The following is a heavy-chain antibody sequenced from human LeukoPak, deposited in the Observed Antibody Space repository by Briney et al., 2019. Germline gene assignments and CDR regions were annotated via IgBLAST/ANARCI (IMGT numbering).Heavy chain of an antibody. CDR3: TTAYYDFWSGYFRFDC. Sequence: GGSLRLSCAASGFTFSNAWMSWVRQAPGKGLEWVGRIKSKTDGGKTDYAAPVKGRFTISRDDSKNTLYLQMNSMKAEDTVVYYSTTAYYDFWSGYFRFDCWGQGTLVTVSS. J-gene: IGHJ4*02. D-gene: IGHD3-3*01. V-gene: IGHV3-15*01. CDR1: GFTFSNAW. CDR2: IKSKTDGGKT.